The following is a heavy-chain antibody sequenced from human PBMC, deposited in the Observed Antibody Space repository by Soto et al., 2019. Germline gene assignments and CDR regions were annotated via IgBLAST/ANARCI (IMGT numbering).Heavy chain of an antibody. D-gene: IGHD2-21*02. CDR2: SSGYNGNT. CDR3: ARDKGAYCGGDCYSTWFDP. V-gene: IGHV1-18*01. Sequence: QVQLVQSGAEVKKPGASVKVSCKDSGYTFTSYGISWVRQAPGQGLAWMGWSSGYNGNTNYAQKLQGRVTMTTDTSTSTAYMELRSLRSDDTAVYYCARDKGAYCGGDCYSTWFDPWGQGTLVTVSS. J-gene: IGHJ5*02. CDR1: GYTFTSYG.